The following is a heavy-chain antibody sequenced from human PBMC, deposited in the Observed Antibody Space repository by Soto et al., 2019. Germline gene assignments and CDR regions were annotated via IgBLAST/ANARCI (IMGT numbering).Heavy chain of an antibody. CDR1: GFTFSTYW. V-gene: IGHV3-30*18. Sequence: GGSLRLSCAASGFTFSTYWMTWVRQAPEKRLEWVAVISYDGSNKYYVDSVKGRFTISRDNSKNTLYLQMNSLRAEDTAVYYCAKDLCPGDYRCRYYYGMDVWGQGTTVTVSS. CDR2: ISYDGSNK. D-gene: IGHD4-17*01. J-gene: IGHJ6*02. CDR3: AKDLCPGDYRCRYYYGMDV.